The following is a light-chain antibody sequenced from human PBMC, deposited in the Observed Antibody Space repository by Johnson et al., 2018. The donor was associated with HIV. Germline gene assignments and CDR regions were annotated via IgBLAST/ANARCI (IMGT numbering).Light chain of an antibody. J-gene: IGLJ1*01. CDR1: SSNIGNNY. CDR3: GTWDTILQTFV. V-gene: IGLV1-51*02. Sequence: QSVLTQPPSVSAAPGQNVNISCSGGSSNIGNNYVSWYQQFPGTAPKLLIYENNKRPSWIPDRFSGSKSGTSATLGIAGLQTGDEADYFCGTWDTILQTFVVGTGTEVSVL. CDR2: ENN.